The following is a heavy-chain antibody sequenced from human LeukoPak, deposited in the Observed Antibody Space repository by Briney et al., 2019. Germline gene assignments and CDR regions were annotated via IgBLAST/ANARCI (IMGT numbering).Heavy chain of an antibody. V-gene: IGHV1-2*02. J-gene: IGHJ4*02. CDR1: GYTFTSYG. Sequence: ASVKVSCKASGYTFTSYGISWVRQAPGQGLEWMGWINPNSGGTNYAQKFQGRVTMTRDTSISTAYMELSRLRSDDTAVYYCARVGSTVTPHFDYWGQGTLVTVSS. CDR3: ARVGSTVTPHFDY. CDR2: INPNSGGT. D-gene: IGHD4-11*01.